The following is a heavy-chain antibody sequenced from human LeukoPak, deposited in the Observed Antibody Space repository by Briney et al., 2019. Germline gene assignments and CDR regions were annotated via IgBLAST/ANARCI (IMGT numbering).Heavy chain of an antibody. Sequence: ASVKVSCKASGGTFSSYAISWVRQAPGQGLEWMGWINPNSGGTNYAQKFQGRVTMTRDTSISTAYMELSRLRSDDTAVYYCARADDAFDIWGQGTMVTVSS. J-gene: IGHJ3*02. V-gene: IGHV1-2*02. CDR1: GGTFSSYA. CDR2: INPNSGGT. CDR3: ARADDAFDI.